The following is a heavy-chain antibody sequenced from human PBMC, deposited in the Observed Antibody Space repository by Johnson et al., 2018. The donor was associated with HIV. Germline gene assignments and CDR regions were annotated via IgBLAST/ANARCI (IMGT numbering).Heavy chain of an antibody. V-gene: IGHV3-64*01. CDR2: ISSNGGST. Sequence: VQLVESGGGLVQPGGSLRLSCAASGFTFSSYAMHWVRQAPGKGLEYVSAISSNGGSTYYANSVKGRFTISRDNSKNTLYLQMGSLRAEDMAVYYCARARGDFWIGYPAFDIWGQGTMVTVSS. CDR1: GFTFSSYA. J-gene: IGHJ3*02. D-gene: IGHD3-3*01. CDR3: ARARGDFWIGYPAFDI.